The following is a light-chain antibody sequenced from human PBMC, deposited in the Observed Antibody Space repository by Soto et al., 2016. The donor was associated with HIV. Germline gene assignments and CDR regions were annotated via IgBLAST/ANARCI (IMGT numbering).Light chain of an antibody. V-gene: IGKV1-27*01. J-gene: IGKJ1*01. Sequence: DIQMTQSPSSLSASVGDRVTITCRASQGISNYLAWYQQKAGKSPKLLISAASTLESGVPSRFRGSGSGTDFTLTITSLQPEDVATYYCQQYYSTPRTFGQGTKVEIK. CDR1: QGISNY. CDR3: QQYYSTPRT. CDR2: AAS.